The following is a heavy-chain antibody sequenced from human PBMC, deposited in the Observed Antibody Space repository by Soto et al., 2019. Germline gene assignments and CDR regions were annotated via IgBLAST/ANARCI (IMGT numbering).Heavy chain of an antibody. V-gene: IGHV4-39*01. CDR2: IYYSGST. CDR1: GGSISSSSYY. CDR3: ARHGRFRGVTDY. D-gene: IGHD3-10*01. J-gene: IGHJ4*02. Sequence: QLQLQESGPGLVKPSETLSLTCTVSGGSISSSSYYWGWIRQPPGKGLEWIGSIYYSGSTYYNPSLRSRVTISVDTSKNQFSLKLSSVTAADTAVYYCARHGRFRGVTDYWGQGTLVTVSS.